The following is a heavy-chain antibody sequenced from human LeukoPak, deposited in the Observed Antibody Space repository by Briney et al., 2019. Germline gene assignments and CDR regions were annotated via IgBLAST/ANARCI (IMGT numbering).Heavy chain of an antibody. V-gene: IGHV3-30-3*01. CDR2: ISYDGSNK. D-gene: IGHD3-3*01. CDR1: GFTFSSYA. J-gene: IGHJ4*02. Sequence: GGSLRLSCAASGFTFSSYAMHWVRQAPGKGLEWVAVISYDGSNKHYADSVKGRFTISRDNSKNTLYLQMNSLRAEDTAVYYCARGSGQNGSGDYWGQGTLVTVSS. CDR3: ARGSGQNGSGDY.